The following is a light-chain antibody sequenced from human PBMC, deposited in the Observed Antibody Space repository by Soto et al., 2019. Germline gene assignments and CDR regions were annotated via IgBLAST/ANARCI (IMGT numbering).Light chain of an antibody. CDR2: GAS. CDR3: QQCSNWPLT. Sequence: EIVLTQSPATLSLSPGERATLSCRASQSISSDLAWYQQKPGQAPRLLIYGASNRATGVPARFSGSGSGAGFTLTISTLEPEDFAVYFCQQCSNWPLTFGGGTKVEIK. V-gene: IGKV3-11*01. CDR1: QSISSD. J-gene: IGKJ4*02.